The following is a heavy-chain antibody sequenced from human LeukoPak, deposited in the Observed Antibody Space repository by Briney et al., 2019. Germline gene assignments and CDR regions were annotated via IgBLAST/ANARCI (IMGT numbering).Heavy chain of an antibody. CDR3: ANTGSYSLY. Sequence: PGGTLRLSCAASGFTFSSYGMGWVRQAPGKGLEWVSSITSSGTTNYADSVKDRSIISRDNSKDTLFLQMNSLRVEDTAVYYCANTGSYSLYWGQGTLVTVSS. V-gene: IGHV3-23*01. CDR2: ITSSGTT. D-gene: IGHD1-1*01. CDR1: GFTFSSYG. J-gene: IGHJ4*02.